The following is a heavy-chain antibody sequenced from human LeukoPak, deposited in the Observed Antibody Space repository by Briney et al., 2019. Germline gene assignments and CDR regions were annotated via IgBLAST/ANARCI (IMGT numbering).Heavy chain of an antibody. CDR3: ARQGYSSSWYSDY. D-gene: IGHD6-13*01. J-gene: IGHJ4*02. Sequence: GESLQISCKGSGYSFTSYWIGWVRQMPGKGLEWMGIIYPGDSDTRYSPSFQGQVTISADKSISTAYLQWSSLKASDTAMYYCARQGYSSSWYSDYWGQGTLVTVSS. V-gene: IGHV5-51*01. CDR2: IYPGDSDT. CDR1: GYSFTSYW.